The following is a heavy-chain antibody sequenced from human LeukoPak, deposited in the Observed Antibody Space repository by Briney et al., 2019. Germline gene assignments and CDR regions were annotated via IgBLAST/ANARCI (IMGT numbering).Heavy chain of an antibody. V-gene: IGHV4-39*07. Sequence: SETLSLTCTVSGGSISSSTYYWGWIRQPPGKGLEWIGSIYNTGSTYYNPSLKSRVTISVDTSKNQFSLKLSSVTAADTAVYYCARGTYYMDVWGKGTTATVSS. CDR1: GGSISSSTYY. CDR2: IYNTGST. J-gene: IGHJ6*03. CDR3: ARGTYYMDV.